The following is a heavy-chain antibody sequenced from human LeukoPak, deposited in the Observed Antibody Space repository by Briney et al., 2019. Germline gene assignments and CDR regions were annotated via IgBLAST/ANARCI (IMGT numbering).Heavy chain of an antibody. CDR2: ISGSGGST. D-gene: IGHD6-19*01. V-gene: IGHV3-23*01. Sequence: GGSLRLSCVGSGFTFSNYAMSWVRQAPGKGLEWVSAISGSGGSTHYADSVKGRFTISRDNSKNTLYLLMNSLRAEDTAIYYCAKDVVVAGPQGYSDYWGEGTLVTVSS. CDR1: GFTFSNYA. CDR3: AKDVVVAGPQGYSDY. J-gene: IGHJ4*02.